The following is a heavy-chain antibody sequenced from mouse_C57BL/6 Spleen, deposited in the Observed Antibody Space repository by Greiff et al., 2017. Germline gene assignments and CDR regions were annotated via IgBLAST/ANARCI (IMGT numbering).Heavy chain of an antibody. CDR2: INPSSGYT. V-gene: IGHV1-4*01. Sequence: QVQLQQSGAELARPGASVKMSCKASGYTFTSYTMHWVKQRPGQGLEWIGYINPSSGYTKYNQKFKDKATLTADKSSSTAYMQLSSLTSEDSAVYYCARALLGYCSSHWYFDVWGTGTTVTVSS. D-gene: IGHD1-1*01. J-gene: IGHJ1*03. CDR3: ARALLGYCSSHWYFDV. CDR1: GYTFTSYT.